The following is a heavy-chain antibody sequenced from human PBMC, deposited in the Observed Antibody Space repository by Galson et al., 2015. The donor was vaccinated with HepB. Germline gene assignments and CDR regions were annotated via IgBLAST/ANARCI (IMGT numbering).Heavy chain of an antibody. V-gene: IGHV1-69*13. Sequence: SVKVSCKASGGTFSSYAISWVRQAPGQGLEWMGVIIPMFGTPNYAQKFQGRVAVTADELARTVYMELSSLRSEDTAVYYCAREGGPYYDILSAGEKFYYYYGMDVWGQGNTVTVSS. CDR1: GGTFSSYA. CDR2: IIPMFGTP. CDR3: AREGGPYYDILSAGEKFYYYYGMDV. D-gene: IGHD3-9*01. J-gene: IGHJ6*02.